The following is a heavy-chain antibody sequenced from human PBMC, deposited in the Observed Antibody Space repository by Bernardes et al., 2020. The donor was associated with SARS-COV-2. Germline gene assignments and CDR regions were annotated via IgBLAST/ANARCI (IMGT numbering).Heavy chain of an antibody. CDR1: GGSFRGYY. CDR2: INHSGST. D-gene: IGHD4-17*01. CDR3: ARHLYGDDAFDI. V-gene: IGHV4-34*01. Sequence: SDTLSLTCAVYGGSFRGYYWSWIRQPPGKGLEWIGEINHSGSTNYNPSLKSRVTISVDTSKNQFSLKLSSVTAADTAVYYCARHLYGDDAFDIWGQGTMVTVSS. J-gene: IGHJ3*02.